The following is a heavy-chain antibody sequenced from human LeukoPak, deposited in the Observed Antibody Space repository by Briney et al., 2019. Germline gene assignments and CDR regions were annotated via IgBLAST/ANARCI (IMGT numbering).Heavy chain of an antibody. Sequence: GGSLRLSCAASGFTFSSYEMNWVRQAPGKGLEWVSYISSSGSTIYYADSVKGRFTISRDNAKNSLYLQMNSLRAEDTAVYYCARDSLPYDYVWGSYHFFDPWGQGTLVTVSS. D-gene: IGHD3-16*02. CDR3: ARDSLPYDYVWGSYHFFDP. CDR2: ISSSGSTI. CDR1: GFTFSSYE. V-gene: IGHV3-48*03. J-gene: IGHJ5*02.